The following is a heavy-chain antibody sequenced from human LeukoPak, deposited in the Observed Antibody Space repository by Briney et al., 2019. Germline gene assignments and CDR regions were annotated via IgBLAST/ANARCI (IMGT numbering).Heavy chain of an antibody. D-gene: IGHD3-10*01. CDR2: IYYSGST. CDR1: GGSISSYY. J-gene: IGHJ6*02. CDR3: ARDKFIVRGGHGMDV. V-gene: IGHV4-59*01. Sequence: PSETLSLTCTVSGGSISSYYWSWIRQPPGKGLEWIGYIYYSGSTNYNPSLKSRVTISVDTSKNQFSLKLSSVTAADTAVYYCARDKFIVRGGHGMDVWGQGTTVTVSS.